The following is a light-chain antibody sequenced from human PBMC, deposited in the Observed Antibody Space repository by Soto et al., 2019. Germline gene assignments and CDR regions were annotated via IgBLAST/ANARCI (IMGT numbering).Light chain of an antibody. CDR3: QQYDSFPRT. CDR2: HSS. V-gene: IGKV1-33*01. CDR1: QDISKY. Sequence: DILMTQSPSSLSPSVGDRVTITCQASQDISKYLNWYQQKPGKAPRLLIYHSSNLETGVPSRFSGSGSGTHFTFTSSSLQPEDIATYFCQQYDSFPRTFGQGTKLDLK. J-gene: IGKJ2*01.